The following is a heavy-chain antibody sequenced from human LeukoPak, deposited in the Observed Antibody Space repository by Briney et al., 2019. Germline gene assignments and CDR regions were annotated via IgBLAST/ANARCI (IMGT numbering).Heavy chain of an antibody. CDR2: INPSGGST. CDR1: GYTFTSYY. CDR3: ARALTNDAFDI. J-gene: IGHJ3*02. Sequence: ASVKVSCKASGYTFTSYYMHWVRQAPGQGLEWMGIINPSGGSTSYAQKFQGRVTMTRDTSTSTVYMELSSLRSEDTAVYYYARALTNDAFDIWGQGTMVTVSS. V-gene: IGHV1-46*01.